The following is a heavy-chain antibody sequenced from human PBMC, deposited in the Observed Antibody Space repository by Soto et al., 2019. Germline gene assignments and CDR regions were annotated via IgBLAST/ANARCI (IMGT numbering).Heavy chain of an antibody. CDR3: AKVPTTGLNGSY. D-gene: IGHD4-17*01. V-gene: IGHV3-23*01. CDR2: ISGSGGST. CDR1: GFTFSSYA. J-gene: IGHJ4*02. Sequence: PGGSLRLSCAASGFTFSSYAMSWVRQAPGKGLEWVSAISGSGGSTYYADSVKGRFTIPRDSSKNTLYLQMNSLRAEDTAVYYCAKVPTTGLNGSYWGQGTLVTVSS.